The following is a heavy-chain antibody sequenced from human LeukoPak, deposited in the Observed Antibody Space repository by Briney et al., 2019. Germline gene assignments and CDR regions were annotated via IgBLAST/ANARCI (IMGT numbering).Heavy chain of an antibody. CDR3: AKATYYYDSSGYYAYYFDY. Sequence: PGGSLRLSCAASGFTFSSYAMSWVRQAPGKGLEWVSAISGSGGSTYYADSVKGRFTISRDNSKNTLYLQMNSLRAEDTAVCYCAKATYYYDSSGYYAYYFDYWGQGTLVTVSS. D-gene: IGHD3-22*01. V-gene: IGHV3-23*01. CDR2: ISGSGGST. J-gene: IGHJ4*02. CDR1: GFTFSSYA.